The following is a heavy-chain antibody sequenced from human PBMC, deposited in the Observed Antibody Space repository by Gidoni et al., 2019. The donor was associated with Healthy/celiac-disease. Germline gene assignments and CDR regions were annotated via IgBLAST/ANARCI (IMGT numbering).Heavy chain of an antibody. CDR2: ISSSSSNI. CDR3: ARDTMATIGDYYYYYGMDV. Sequence: EVQLVESGGGLVKPGGSLRLSCAASGFTFSSHRLNWVRQAPGKVLGWVSSISSSSSNIYYADSVKGRFTISRDNAKNSLYLQMNSLRAEDTAVYYCARDTMATIGDYYYYYGMDVWGQGTTVTVSS. CDR1: GFTFSSHR. J-gene: IGHJ6*02. V-gene: IGHV3-21*01. D-gene: IGHD5-12*01.